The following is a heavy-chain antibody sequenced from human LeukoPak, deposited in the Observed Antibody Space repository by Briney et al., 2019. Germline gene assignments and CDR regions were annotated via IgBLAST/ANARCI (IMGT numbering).Heavy chain of an antibody. Sequence: PGGSLRLSCAASGFTFSSYAMSWVRQAPGKGLEWVSAISGSGGSTYYADSVKGRFTISRDNSKNTLYLQMNSLRAEDTAVYYCAKDSCSSTSCDNWFDPWGQGTLVTVSS. J-gene: IGHJ5*02. D-gene: IGHD2-2*01. V-gene: IGHV3-23*01. CDR3: AKDSCSSTSCDNWFDP. CDR2: ISGSGGST. CDR1: GFTFSSYA.